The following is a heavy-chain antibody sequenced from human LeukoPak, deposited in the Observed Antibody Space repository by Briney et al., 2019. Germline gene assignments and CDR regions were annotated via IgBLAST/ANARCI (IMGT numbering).Heavy chain of an antibody. V-gene: IGHV3-20*04. D-gene: IGHD2-2*01. J-gene: IGHJ4*02. CDR1: GFTFNDYG. Sequence: GGSLRLSCAASGFTFNDYGMSWVRQAPGQGLEWLSSINWNGGSTGYADSVKGRFTNSRDNAKNSLYLQMNSLRAEDTALYYCAGYCSSTSCYFGYWGQGTLVTVSS. CDR2: INWNGGST. CDR3: AGYCSSTSCYFGY.